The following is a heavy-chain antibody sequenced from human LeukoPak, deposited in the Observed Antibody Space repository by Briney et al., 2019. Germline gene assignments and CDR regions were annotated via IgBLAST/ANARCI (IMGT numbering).Heavy chain of an antibody. CDR2: IKQDGSEK. CDR3: ARGSYGAFDI. V-gene: IGHV3-7*01. CDR1: GFTFSSYS. J-gene: IGHJ3*02. D-gene: IGHD1-26*01. Sequence: GGSLGLSCVASGFTFSSYSMRWVRQAPGKGLEWVANIKQDGSEKYYVDSVKGRFTISRDNAKNSLYLQMSSLRAEDTAVYYCARGSYGAFDIWGQGTMVTVSS.